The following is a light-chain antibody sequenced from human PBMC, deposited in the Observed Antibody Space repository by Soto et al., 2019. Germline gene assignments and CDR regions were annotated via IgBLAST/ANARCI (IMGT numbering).Light chain of an antibody. CDR1: SSDVGSYTL. Sequence: QSALTQPASVSGSPGQSITISCTGTSSDVGSYTLVSWYQQHPGKAPKLMIYEGSKRPSGVSNRFSGSKSGNTASLTISGLQAEDESDYYCCSHAASPTLVFGGGTKLTVL. J-gene: IGLJ3*02. CDR3: CSHAASPTLV. V-gene: IGLV2-23*01. CDR2: EGS.